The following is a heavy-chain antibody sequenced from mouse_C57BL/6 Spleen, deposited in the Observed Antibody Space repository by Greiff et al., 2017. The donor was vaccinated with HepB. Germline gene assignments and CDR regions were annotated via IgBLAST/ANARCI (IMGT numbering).Heavy chain of an antibody. CDR2: IYPRSGNT. V-gene: IGHV1-81*01. J-gene: IGHJ4*01. Sequence: QVQLKESGAELARPGASVKLSCKASGYTFTSYGISWVKQRTGQGLEWIGEIYPRSGNTYYNEKFKGKATLTADKSSSTAYMELRSLTSEVSAVYFCARTRDNYYGSSYDYYAMDYWGQGTSVTVSS. D-gene: IGHD1-1*01. CDR1: GYTFTSYG. CDR3: ARTRDNYYGSSYDYYAMDY.